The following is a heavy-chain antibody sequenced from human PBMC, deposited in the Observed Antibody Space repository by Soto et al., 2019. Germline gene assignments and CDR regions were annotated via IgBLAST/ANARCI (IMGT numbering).Heavy chain of an antibody. Sequence: LSLTCVVSGGSITSYHWSWIRQAPGKGLEWLSSISSDASFINYADSVKGRFTISRDNAKKSLYLQMSSLRVKDMAVYYWARDPRGISPPRGDFGGRETLATV. CDR3: ARDPRGISPPRGDF. CDR1: GGSITSYH. V-gene: IGHV3-11*01. D-gene: IGHD3-16*01. CDR2: ISSDASFI. J-gene: IGHJ2*01.